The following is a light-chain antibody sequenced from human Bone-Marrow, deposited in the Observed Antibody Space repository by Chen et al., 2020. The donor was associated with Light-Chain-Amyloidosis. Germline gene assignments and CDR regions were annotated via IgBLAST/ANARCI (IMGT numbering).Light chain of an antibody. CDR2: EVS. V-gene: IGLV2-23*02. CDR3: CSYAGSSTHV. Sequence: QSSLTQPASVSGSPGQSITISCTGTSSDVGSYNLVSWYQQHPGKAPKLMIYEVSKRPSGFSKRFSGSKYGNTASLTIAGLEAEDEADYYCCSYAGSSTHVFGTGTKVTVL. CDR1: SSDVGSYNL. J-gene: IGLJ1*01.